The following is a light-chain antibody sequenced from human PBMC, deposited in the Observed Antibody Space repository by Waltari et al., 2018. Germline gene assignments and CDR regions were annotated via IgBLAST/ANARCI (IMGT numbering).Light chain of an antibody. V-gene: IGKV3-20*01. CDR1: QSISRY. CDR2: GAS. CDR3: QNHERLPAT. Sequence: EVVLTQSPGTLSLSPGERATLFCRASQSISRYLVWYQQRPGQAPRLHIYGASIRAAGIPDRFSGSGSGTDFTLSISRLEPEDFAVYYCQNHERLPATFGQGTRVEIK. J-gene: IGKJ1*01.